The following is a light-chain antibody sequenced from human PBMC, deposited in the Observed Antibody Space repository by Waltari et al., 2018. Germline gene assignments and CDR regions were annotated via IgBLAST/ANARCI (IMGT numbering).Light chain of an antibody. CDR1: SSDVGGYNY. CDR2: DFS. CDR3: CSYAGSSTHVL. Sequence: QSALTQPASVSGSPGQSLTISCTGTSSDVGGYNYVSWYQQYPDKSPKLMIYDFSKPPSGVSNRFSGSKSGNTASLTISGLQAEDEADYYCCSYAGSSTHVLFGGGTKLTVL. J-gene: IGLJ2*01. V-gene: IGLV2-23*02.